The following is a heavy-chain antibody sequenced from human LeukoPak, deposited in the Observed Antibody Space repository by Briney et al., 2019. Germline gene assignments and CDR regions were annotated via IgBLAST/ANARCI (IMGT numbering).Heavy chain of an antibody. CDR1: GGSISSYY. CDR2: IYYSGST. V-gene: IGHV4-59*01. D-gene: IGHD6-19*01. J-gene: IGHJ4*02. Sequence: SETLSLTCTVSGGSISSYYWSWIRQPPGKGLEWIGYIYYSGSTNYNPSLKSRVTISVDTSKNQFSLKLSSVTAADTAVYYCARDSWYSSPLFEVRTPTHNWGQGTLVTVSS. CDR3: ARDSWYSSPLFEVRTPTHN.